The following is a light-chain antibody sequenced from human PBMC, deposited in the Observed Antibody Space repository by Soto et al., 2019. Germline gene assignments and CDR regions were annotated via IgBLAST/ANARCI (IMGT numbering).Light chain of an antibody. CDR3: QQSYSSPRT. CDR2: GAS. J-gene: IGKJ1*01. V-gene: IGKV1-39*01. Sequence: DLPMTQSPSSLSASVGDRVTITCRASQSISTYLNWYQQRPGRAPKVLIYGASRLQSGVPSRFSGSGFGTDFTLSISSLQPEDFATYFCQQSYSSPRTFGQGTRVEIK. CDR1: QSISTY.